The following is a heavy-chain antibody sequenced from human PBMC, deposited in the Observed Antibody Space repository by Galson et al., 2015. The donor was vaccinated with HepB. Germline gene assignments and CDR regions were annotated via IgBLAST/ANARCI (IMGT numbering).Heavy chain of an antibody. J-gene: IGHJ4*02. Sequence: SLRLSCAASGFTFSYFLMNWVRQAPGKGLEWVSGIHPSGGRTYCADSVKGRFTISRDNSKNTLYLQMNSLRAEDTAVYYCAKDMEWLVPIYHFDYSGRGTLLTVSS. D-gene: IGHD6-19*01. CDR1: GFTFSYFL. CDR2: IHPSGGRT. CDR3: AKDMEWLVPIYHFDY. V-gene: IGHV3-23*01.